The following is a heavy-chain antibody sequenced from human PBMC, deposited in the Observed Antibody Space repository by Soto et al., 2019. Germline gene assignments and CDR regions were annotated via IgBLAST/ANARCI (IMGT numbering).Heavy chain of an antibody. V-gene: IGHV4-59*01. CDR1: GGSISSYY. CDR2: IYYSGST. J-gene: IGHJ6*02. Sequence: SETLSLTCTVSGGSISSYYWSWIRQPPGKGLEWIGYIYYSGSTNYNPSLKSRVTISVDTSKNQFSLKLSSVTAADTAVYYCARDPGYSGYDGVRYYYYGMDVWGQGTTVTVSS. D-gene: IGHD5-12*01. CDR3: ARDPGYSGYDGVRYYYYGMDV.